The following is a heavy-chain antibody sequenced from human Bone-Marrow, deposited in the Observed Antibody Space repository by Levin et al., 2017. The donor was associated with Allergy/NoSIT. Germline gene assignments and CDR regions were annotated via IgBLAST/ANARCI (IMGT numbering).Heavy chain of an antibody. D-gene: IGHD2/OR15-2a*01. CDR1: GFTFSDYE. Sequence: PGGSLRLSCVASGFTFSDYEMDWVRQAPGKGLEWVAYISGSGNTVKYSASVKGRFTISRDNAKNSLNLQMNNLTVADTAFYYCATESTSVPHFDNWGQGTLVTVSS. V-gene: IGHV3-48*03. CDR2: ISGSGNTV. J-gene: IGHJ4*02. CDR3: ATESTSVPHFDN.